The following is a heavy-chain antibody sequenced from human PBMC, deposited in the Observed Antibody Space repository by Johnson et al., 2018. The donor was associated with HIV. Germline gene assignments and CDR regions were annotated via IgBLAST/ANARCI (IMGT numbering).Heavy chain of an antibody. J-gene: IGHJ3*02. CDR1: GFTFSNAW. V-gene: IGHV3-15*01. Sequence: VQLVESGGGLVKPGGSLRLSCAASGFTFSNAWMSWVRQAPGKGLEWVGRIKSKTDGGTTDYAAPVKDRFTISRDDSKNTLYLQMNSLKTEDTAVYYCTTDKQLWLTVDIWGQGTMVTVSS. CDR2: IKSKTDGGTT. D-gene: IGHD5-18*01. CDR3: TTDKQLWLTVDI.